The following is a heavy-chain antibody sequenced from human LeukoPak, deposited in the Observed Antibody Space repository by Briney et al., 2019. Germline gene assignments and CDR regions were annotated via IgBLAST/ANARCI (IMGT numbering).Heavy chain of an antibody. Sequence: SETLSLTCTVSGGSISSGSYYWSWIRQPAGKGLEWIGRIYTSGSTNYNPSLKSRVTISVDTSENQFSLKLSSVTAADTAVYYCARSYYMDVWGKGTTVTVSS. CDR3: ARSYYMDV. V-gene: IGHV4-61*02. CDR2: IYTSGST. J-gene: IGHJ6*03. CDR1: GGSISSGSYY.